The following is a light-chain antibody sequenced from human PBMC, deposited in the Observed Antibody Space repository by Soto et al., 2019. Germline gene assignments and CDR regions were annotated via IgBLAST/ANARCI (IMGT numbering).Light chain of an antibody. CDR1: QNIANY. Sequence: DVQLTQSPSSLSAGLGDTVTITCQASQNIANYLNWFQQRPGKAPQLLISDASDLEPGVPSRFSGRRSGTDFTLVIKNLQPEDFVTYFCQQYEDLPLTFGGGTRVE. V-gene: IGKV1-33*01. CDR3: QQYEDLPLT. J-gene: IGKJ4*01. CDR2: DAS.